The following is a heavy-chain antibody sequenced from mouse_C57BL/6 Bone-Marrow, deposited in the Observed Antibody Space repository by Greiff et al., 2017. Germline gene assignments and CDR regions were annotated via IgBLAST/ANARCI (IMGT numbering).Heavy chain of an antibody. CDR3: ARHYGSRFYAMDY. J-gene: IGHJ4*01. CDR1: GYSITSGYY. CDR2: ISYDGSN. Sequence: EVQLQESGPGLVKPSQSLSLTCSVTGYSITSGYYWNWIRRFPGNKLEWMGYISYDGSNNYNPSLKNRISITRDTSKNQFFLKLNSVTTEDTATYYCARHYGSRFYAMDYWGQGTSVTVSS. V-gene: IGHV3-6*01. D-gene: IGHD1-1*01.